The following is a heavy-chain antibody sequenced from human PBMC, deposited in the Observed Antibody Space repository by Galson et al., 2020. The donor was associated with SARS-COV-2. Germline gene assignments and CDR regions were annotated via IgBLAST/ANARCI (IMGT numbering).Heavy chain of an antibody. D-gene: IGHD3-10*01. CDR2: MNPNSGNT. J-gene: IGHJ6*03. Sequence: ASVKVSCKASGYTFTSYDINWVRQATGQGLEWMGWMNPNSGNTGYAQKFQGRVTMTRNTSISTAYMELSSLRSEDTAVYYCARGSRMVRGVIITLHYYYYYMDVWGKGTTVTVSS. CDR3: ARGSRMVRGVIITLHYYYYYMDV. CDR1: GYTFTSYD. V-gene: IGHV1-8*01.